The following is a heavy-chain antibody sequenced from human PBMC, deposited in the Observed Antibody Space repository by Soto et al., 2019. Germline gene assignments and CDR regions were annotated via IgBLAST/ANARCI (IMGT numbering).Heavy chain of an antibody. J-gene: IGHJ3*02. CDR1: GFTFTSSA. CDR2: IVVGSGNT. V-gene: IGHV1-58*01. D-gene: IGHD1-26*01. CDR3: AADVGAKDAFDI. Sequence: SVKVSRKASGFTFTSSAVQWVRQARGQRLEWIGWIVVGSGNTNYAQKLQERVTITRDMSTSTAYMELSSLRSEDTAVYYCAADVGAKDAFDIWGQGTMVTVSS.